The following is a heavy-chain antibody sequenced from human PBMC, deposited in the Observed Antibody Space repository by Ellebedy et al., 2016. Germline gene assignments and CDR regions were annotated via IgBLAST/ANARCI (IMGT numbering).Heavy chain of an antibody. D-gene: IGHD2-2*01. V-gene: IGHV4-59*12. CDR2: IYYSGST. CDR3: AREEGYCSSTSCYYFDY. J-gene: IGHJ4*02. Sequence: SETLSLTXTVSGGSISSYYWSWIRQPPGKGLEWIGYIYYSGSTNYNPSLKSRVTISVDTSKNQFSLKLSSVTAADTAVYYCAREEGYCSSTSCYYFDYWGQGTLVTVSS. CDR1: GGSISSYY.